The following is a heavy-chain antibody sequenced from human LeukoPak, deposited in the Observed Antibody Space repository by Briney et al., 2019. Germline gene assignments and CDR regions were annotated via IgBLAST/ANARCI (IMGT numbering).Heavy chain of an antibody. V-gene: IGHV4-30-2*01. CDR1: GGSISSGGYS. CDR2: IYHSGST. Sequence: SQTLSLTCAVSGGSISSGGYSWSWIRQPPGKGLEWIGYIYHSGSTYYNPSLKSRVTISVDTSKNQFSLKLSSVTAADTAVYYCASHTRGAWPASSGWYNYYYYGMDVWGQGTTVTVSS. J-gene: IGHJ6*02. D-gene: IGHD6-19*01. CDR3: ASHTRGAWPASSGWYNYYYYGMDV.